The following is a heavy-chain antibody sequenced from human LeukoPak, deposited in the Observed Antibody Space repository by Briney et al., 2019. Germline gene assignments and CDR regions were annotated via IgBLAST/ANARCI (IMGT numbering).Heavy chain of an antibody. D-gene: IGHD3-10*01. CDR2: ISYDGSNK. J-gene: IGHJ4*02. Sequence: GGSLRLSCAASGFTFSSYGMHWVRQAPGKGLEWVAVISYDGSNKYYADSVKGRFTISRDNSKNTLYLQMNSLRAEDTAVYHCVKDGGTGSGLDYWGQGTLVTVSS. CDR1: GFTFSSYG. V-gene: IGHV3-30*18. CDR3: VKDGGTGSGLDY.